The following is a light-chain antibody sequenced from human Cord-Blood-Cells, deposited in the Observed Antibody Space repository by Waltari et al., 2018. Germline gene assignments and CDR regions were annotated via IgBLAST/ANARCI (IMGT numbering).Light chain of an antibody. CDR1: SSNIGAGYD. CDR3: QSYDSSLSGYV. Sequence: QSVLTQPPSVSGAPGQRVTISCTGSSSNIGAGYDVHWYQQLPGTAPKLLIYGNSNRPSGGPDRFSGAKSGISASLAITGLQAEDEADYYCQSYDSSLSGYVFGTGTKVTVL. CDR2: GNS. J-gene: IGLJ1*01. V-gene: IGLV1-40*01.